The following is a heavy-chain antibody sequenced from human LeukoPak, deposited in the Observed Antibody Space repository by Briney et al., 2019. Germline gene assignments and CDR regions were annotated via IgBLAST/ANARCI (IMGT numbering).Heavy chain of an antibody. D-gene: IGHD6-19*01. V-gene: IGHV4-39*01. CDR1: GGSISSRSYY. CDR3: ARLGTQWLALGYFDY. Sequence: VKPSETLSLTCSVYGGSISSRSYYWGWLRQPPGKGLEWIGSIYYRENTYYNPSLKTRVTISFDTTDNQVSLQVRSVTAAETAWDYCARLGTQWLALGYFDYWGQGTLVTVSS. J-gene: IGHJ4*02. CDR2: IYYRENT.